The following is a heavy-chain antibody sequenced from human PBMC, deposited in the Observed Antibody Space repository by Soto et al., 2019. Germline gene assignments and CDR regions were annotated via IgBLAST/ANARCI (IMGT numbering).Heavy chain of an antibody. CDR3: AREAPYYYDSSGYYYVSEYFQH. CDR2: ISAYNGNT. D-gene: IGHD3-22*01. Sequence: QVQLVQSGAEVKKPGASVKVSCKASGYTFTSYGISWVRQAPGQGLEWMGWISAYNGNTNYAQKLQGRVTMTTDTSTSXXYXEXXSLRSDDTAVYYCAREAPYYYDSSGYYYVSEYFQHWGQGTLVTVSS. V-gene: IGHV1-18*01. J-gene: IGHJ1*01. CDR1: GYTFTSYG.